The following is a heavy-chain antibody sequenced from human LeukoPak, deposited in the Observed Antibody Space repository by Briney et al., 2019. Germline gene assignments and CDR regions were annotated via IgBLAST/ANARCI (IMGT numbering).Heavy chain of an antibody. CDR3: AVITVTTGWFDP. CDR2: INPSGGST. CDR1: GYTFTSYY. J-gene: IGHJ5*02. Sequence: ASVKVSCKASGYTFTSYYMHWVRQAPGQGLEWMGIINPSGGSTSYAQKFQGRVTMTRDTSTSTVYMELSSLRSEDTAVYYCAVITVTTGWFDPWGQGTLVTVSS. V-gene: IGHV1-46*01. D-gene: IGHD4-17*01.